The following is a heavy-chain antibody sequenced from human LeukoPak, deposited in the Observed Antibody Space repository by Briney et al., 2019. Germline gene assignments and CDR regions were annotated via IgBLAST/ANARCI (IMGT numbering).Heavy chain of an antibody. CDR1: GGSISSYY. V-gene: IGHV4-59*01. D-gene: IGHD3-22*01. CDR2: IYYSGST. Sequence: PSETLPLTCTVSGGSISSYYWSWIRQPPGKGLEWIGYIYYSGSTNYNPSLKSRVTISVDTSKNQFSLKLSSVTAADTAVYYCARAYDSSGYAMDVWGQGTTVTVSS. J-gene: IGHJ6*02. CDR3: ARAYDSSGYAMDV.